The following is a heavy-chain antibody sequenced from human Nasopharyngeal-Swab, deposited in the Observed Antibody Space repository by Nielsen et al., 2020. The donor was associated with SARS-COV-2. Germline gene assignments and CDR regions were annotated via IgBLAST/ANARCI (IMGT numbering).Heavy chain of an antibody. J-gene: IGHJ5*02. CDR1: GFTFSRYN. CDR2: ISSSSTFI. V-gene: IGHV3-21*06. Sequence: GESLKISCAASGFTFSRYNMKWVRQAPGKGLEWVSSISSSSTFIYYADSVKGRFTISRDNAKNSLYLQMNSLRAEDTAVYYCARDLSKDDNWFGPWGKGTLVTVPS. CDR3: ARDLSKDDNWFGP.